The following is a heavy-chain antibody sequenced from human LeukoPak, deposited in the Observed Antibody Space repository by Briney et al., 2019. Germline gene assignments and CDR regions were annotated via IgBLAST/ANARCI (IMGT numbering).Heavy chain of an antibody. CDR1: GFTFSSYW. Sequence: GGSLRLSCAASGFTFSSYWMHWVRHAPGEGLVWVSRINSDGSSTSYADSVKGRFTISRDNDTNTLYLQINSLRAEDTAVYYCAREDYYYYYMDVWGKGTTVTVSS. CDR2: INSDGSST. J-gene: IGHJ6*03. V-gene: IGHV3-74*01. CDR3: AREDYYYYYMDV.